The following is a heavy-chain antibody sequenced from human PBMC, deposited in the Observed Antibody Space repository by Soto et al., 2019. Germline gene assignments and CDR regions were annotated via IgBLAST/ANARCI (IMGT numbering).Heavy chain of an antibody. V-gene: IGHV1-46*01. CDR1: GYTFTGYY. D-gene: IGHD6-13*01. Sequence: ASVKVSCKASGYTFTGYYMHWVRQAPGQGLEWMGIINPSGGSTSYAQKFQGRVTMTRDTSTSTVYMELSSLRSEDTAVYYCARAGIAAAGISPHYGMDVWGQGTTVTVSS. CDR3: ARAGIAAAGISPHYGMDV. CDR2: INPSGGST. J-gene: IGHJ6*02.